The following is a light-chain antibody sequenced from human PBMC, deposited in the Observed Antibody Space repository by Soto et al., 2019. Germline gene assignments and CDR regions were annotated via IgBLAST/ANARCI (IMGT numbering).Light chain of an antibody. CDR3: QKRSNDMYT. CDR1: QSVSSY. J-gene: IGKJ2*01. CDR2: DAS. Sequence: EIVLTQSPATLSLSPGERVTLSCRASQSVSSYLAWYQQQPGQAPRLLIYDASNRATGIPARFSGSGSGTDFTLTISSLEPEDFAVYYCQKRSNDMYTFGQGTKLEIK. V-gene: IGKV3-11*01.